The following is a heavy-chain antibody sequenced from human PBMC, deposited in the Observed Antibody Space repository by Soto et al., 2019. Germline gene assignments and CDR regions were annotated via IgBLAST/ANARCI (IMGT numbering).Heavy chain of an antibody. D-gene: IGHD3-9*01. J-gene: IGHJ4*02. CDR1: GYSFTSYW. Sequence: PGESLKISCKGSGYSFTSYWISWVRQMPGKGLEWMGRIDPSDSYTNYSPSSQGHVTISADKSISTAYQQWSSLKASDTAMYYCATHYDILTGPPVPINIDYWGQGPLVTVSS. CDR2: IDPSDSYT. CDR3: ATHYDILTGPPVPINIDY. V-gene: IGHV5-10-1*01.